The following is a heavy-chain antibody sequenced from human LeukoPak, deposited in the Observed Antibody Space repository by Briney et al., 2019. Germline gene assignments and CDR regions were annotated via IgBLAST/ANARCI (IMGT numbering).Heavy chain of an antibody. D-gene: IGHD1-1*01. V-gene: IGHV3-7*01. CDR2: IKQDGSDK. CDR3: ARDCSSVNSPPTDYYGIEV. J-gene: IGHJ6*02. Sequence: PGGSLRLSCVASGFTFNTYWMTWVRQAPGKGLEWVSMIKQDGSDKYYVDSVKGRFTISRDNAKNSLYLQMNSLRVEDTAIYYCARDCSSVNSPPTDYYGIEVWGQGTTVTVSS. CDR1: GFTFNTYW.